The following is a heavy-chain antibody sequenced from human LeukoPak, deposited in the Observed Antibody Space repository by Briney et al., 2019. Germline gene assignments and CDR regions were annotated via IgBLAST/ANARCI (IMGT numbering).Heavy chain of an antibody. D-gene: IGHD1-26*01. CDR3: AKERAGMGADAFDI. CDR1: GFTFTNYG. Sequence: GSSLRLSCAASGFTFTNYGMHWVRQAPGKGREWVAMISYDGRNEYYVDSVKGRFTISRDNSKNTLYLQMNSLRAEDTAVYYCAKERAGMGADAFDIWGQGTMVTVSS. CDR2: ISYDGRNE. V-gene: IGHV3-30*18. J-gene: IGHJ3*02.